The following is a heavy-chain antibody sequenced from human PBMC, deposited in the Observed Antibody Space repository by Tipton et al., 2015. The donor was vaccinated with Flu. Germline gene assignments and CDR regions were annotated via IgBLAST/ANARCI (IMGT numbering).Heavy chain of an antibody. Sequence: LRLSCIVSGYSISSGYYWGWIRQPPGKGLEWIGSIYHTGSTYYNPSLKSRVTISVDTSKNQFSLKLSSVTAADTAVYYCARGNRYHYDSWGQGTLVTVSS. CDR2: IYHTGST. CDR1: GYSISSGYY. J-gene: IGHJ1*01. D-gene: IGHD3-22*01. CDR3: ARGNRYHYDS. V-gene: IGHV4-38-2*02.